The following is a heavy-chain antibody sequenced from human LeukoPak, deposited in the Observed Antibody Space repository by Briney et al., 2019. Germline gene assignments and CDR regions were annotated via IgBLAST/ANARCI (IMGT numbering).Heavy chain of an antibody. CDR2: IKQDGSEK. Sequence: PSETLSLTCTVSGGSISSGGYYWSWVRQAPGKGLEWVANIKQDGSEKYYVDSVKGRFTISRDNAKNSLYLQMNSLRAEDTAVYYCARGPELSMDVWGQGTTVTVSS. D-gene: IGHD1-7*01. CDR3: ARGPELSMDV. V-gene: IGHV3-7*03. J-gene: IGHJ6*02. CDR1: GGSISSGGYY.